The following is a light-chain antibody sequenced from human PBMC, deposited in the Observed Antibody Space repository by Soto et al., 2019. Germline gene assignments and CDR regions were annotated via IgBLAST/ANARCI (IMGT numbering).Light chain of an antibody. V-gene: IGKV3-15*01. J-gene: IGKJ1*01. CDR3: QQYNNWPWT. CDR1: QSVATN. Sequence: EIGMTQSPATLSVSPGESATLSCRASQSVATNLAWYQQKPGQPPRLLIYGASTRATVIPARFSGSGSGTEFTLPISSMQYVDFAVYSCQQYNNWPWTFGQGTKVDIK. CDR2: GAS.